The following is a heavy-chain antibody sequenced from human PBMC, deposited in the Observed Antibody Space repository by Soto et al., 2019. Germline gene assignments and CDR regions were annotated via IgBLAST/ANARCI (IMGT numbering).Heavy chain of an antibody. CDR2: IYWDDDQ. Sequence: QITLKESGPTLVKPTETLTLTCSFSGFSLSSRGVGVAWIRQPPGKALEWLALIYWDDDQRYHPSLKNRLTITKDTSKNQVVLTVSNMDPVDTATYYCVHLNLQYYFDNSGYLDYWGQGALVTVSS. CDR3: VHLNLQYYFDNSGYLDY. CDR1: GFSLSSRGVG. J-gene: IGHJ4*02. V-gene: IGHV2-5*02. D-gene: IGHD3-22*01.